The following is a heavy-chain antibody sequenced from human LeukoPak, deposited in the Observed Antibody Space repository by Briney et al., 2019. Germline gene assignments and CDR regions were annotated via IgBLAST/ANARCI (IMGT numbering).Heavy chain of an antibody. J-gene: IGHJ4*02. CDR1: GGSFSGYY. V-gene: IGHV4-34*01. Sequence: SETLSFTCAVYGGSFSGYYWSWIRQPPGKGLEWIGEINHSGSTNYNPSLKSRVTISVDTSKNQFSLKLSSVTAADTAVYYCARGRPRFSSWHLYYFDYWGQGTLVTVSS. D-gene: IGHD6-13*01. CDR3: ARGRPRFSSWHLYYFDY. CDR2: INHSGST.